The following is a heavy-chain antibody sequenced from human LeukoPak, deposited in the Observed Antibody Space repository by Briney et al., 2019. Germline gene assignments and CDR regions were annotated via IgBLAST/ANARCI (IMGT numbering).Heavy chain of an antibody. CDR2: IYYSGST. CDR1: GGSISSGGYY. Sequence: SQTLSLTCTVSGGSISSGGYYWSWIRQHPGEGLEWIGYIYYSGSTYYNPSLKSRVTISVDTSKNQFSLKLSSVTAADTAVYYCASSIVVVPAAMPGSPRYYYYGMDVWGKGTTVTVSS. V-gene: IGHV4-31*03. D-gene: IGHD2-2*01. J-gene: IGHJ6*04. CDR3: ASSIVVVPAAMPGSPRYYYYGMDV.